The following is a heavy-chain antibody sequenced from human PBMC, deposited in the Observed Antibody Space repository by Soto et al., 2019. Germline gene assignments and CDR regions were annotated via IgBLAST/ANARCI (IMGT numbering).Heavy chain of an antibody. D-gene: IGHD3-22*01. CDR2: SNSHNDNQ. J-gene: IGHJ4*02. CDR3: AREYCDSSGCYGPDD. V-gene: IGHV1-18*04. CDR1: GYTFATFG. Sequence: GASVKVSCKASGYTFATFGISWVRQAPGQGLEWMGWSNSHNDNQNYAQQFQGRVTLTTDTSTNTVYMELRSLTSDDTAVYYCAREYCDSSGCYGPDDWGQGTLVTVSS.